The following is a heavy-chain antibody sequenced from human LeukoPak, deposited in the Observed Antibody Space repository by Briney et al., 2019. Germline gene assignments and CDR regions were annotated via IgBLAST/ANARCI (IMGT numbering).Heavy chain of an antibody. J-gene: IGHJ4*02. CDR2: VTSDSIT. D-gene: IGHD3-22*01. Sequence: GGSLRLSCAASGFTFTSYTMTWVRQAPGKGLEWVSLVTSDSITLYADSVKGRFTISRDNSKNTLYLQMNSLRAEDTAVYYCAKRHYYDSSGYYYGYYFDYWGQGTLVTVSS. V-gene: IGHV3-23*01. CDR1: GFTFTSYT. CDR3: AKRHYYDSSGYYYGYYFDY.